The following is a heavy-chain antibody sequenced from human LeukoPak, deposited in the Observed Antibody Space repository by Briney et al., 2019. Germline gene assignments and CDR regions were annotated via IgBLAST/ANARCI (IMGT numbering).Heavy chain of an antibody. V-gene: IGHV3-48*04. J-gene: IGHJ6*02. CDR3: ATAIYSSSSLSHYYYYGMDV. CDR2: ISSSGSTI. D-gene: IGHD6-6*01. CDR1: GFTFSSYS. Sequence: GGSLRLSCAASGFTFSSYSMNWVRQAPGKGLEWVSYISSSGSTIYYADSVKGRFTISRDNAKNSLYLQMNSLRAEDTAVYYCATAIYSSSSLSHYYYYGMDVWGQGTTVTVSS.